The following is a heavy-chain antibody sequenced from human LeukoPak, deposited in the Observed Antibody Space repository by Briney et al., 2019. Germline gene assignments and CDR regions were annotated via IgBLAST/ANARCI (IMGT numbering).Heavy chain of an antibody. CDR1: GFTFSSYA. V-gene: IGHV3-23*01. J-gene: IGHJ3*02. CDR3: ARVPGGWYGNAFDI. CDR2: ISGSGGST. D-gene: IGHD6-19*01. Sequence: PGGSLRLSCAASGFTFSSYAMSWVRQAPGKGPEWVSAISGSGGSTYYADSVKGRFTISRDNSKNTLYLQMNSLRAEDTAVYYCARVPGGWYGNAFDIWGQGTMVTVSS.